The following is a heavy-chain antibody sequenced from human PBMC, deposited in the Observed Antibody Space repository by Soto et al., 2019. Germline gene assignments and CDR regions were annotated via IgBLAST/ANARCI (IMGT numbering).Heavy chain of an antibody. J-gene: IGHJ6*03. CDR1: GFTFSSYW. CDR2: IKQDGSEK. Sequence: SLRLSCAASGFTFSSYWMSWVRQAPGKGLEWVANIKQDGSEKYYVDSVKGRFTISRDNAKNSLYLQMNSLIAEDAAVYYCARDRRYSYVYYYYYTDVWGKGTTVTVSS. D-gene: IGHD5-18*01. V-gene: IGHV3-7*03. CDR3: ARDRRYSYVYYYYYTDV.